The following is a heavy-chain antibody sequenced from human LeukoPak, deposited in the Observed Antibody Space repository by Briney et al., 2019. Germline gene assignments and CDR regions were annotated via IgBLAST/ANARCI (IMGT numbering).Heavy chain of an antibody. J-gene: IGHJ4*02. CDR3: ARVDYGDYVDY. V-gene: IGHV4-31*03. CDR1: GGSICSGGYY. Sequence: SETLSLTCTVSGGSICSGGYYWSWIRQHPGKGLEWIGYIYYSGSTYYNPSLKSRVTISVDTSKNQFSLKLSSVTAADTAVYYCARVDYGDYVDYWGQGTLVTVSS. CDR2: IYYSGST. D-gene: IGHD4-17*01.